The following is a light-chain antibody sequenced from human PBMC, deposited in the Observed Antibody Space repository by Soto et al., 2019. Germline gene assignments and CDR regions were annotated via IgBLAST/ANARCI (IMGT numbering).Light chain of an antibody. CDR3: QQYHRYIT. CDR1: QSIDDW. Sequence: DIHMTQSPSTLSASVGDRVTITCRASQSIDDWLAWYQQKPGKAPKLLIYTASSLQSGVPSRFSGRGSGTEFTLTISSLQPDDFATYYCQQYHRYITFGPGTRLEIK. J-gene: IGKJ5*01. CDR2: TAS. V-gene: IGKV1-5*03.